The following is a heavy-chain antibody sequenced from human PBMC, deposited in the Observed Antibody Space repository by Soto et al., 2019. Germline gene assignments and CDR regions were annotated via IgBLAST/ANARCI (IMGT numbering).Heavy chain of an antibody. D-gene: IGHD4-17*01. Sequence: EVQLVESGGGLVQPGGSLRLSCTASGFSLSTSWMTWFRQAPGKGLEWVANIMQDGSDKYYVDSVKGRFTISRDNAKTSLYLQMTSLRAEDTAVYYCASKRLYFYGLDVWGQGTTVTVSS. CDR1: GFSLSTSW. V-gene: IGHV3-7*01. J-gene: IGHJ6*02. CDR3: ASKRLYFYGLDV. CDR2: IMQDGSDK.